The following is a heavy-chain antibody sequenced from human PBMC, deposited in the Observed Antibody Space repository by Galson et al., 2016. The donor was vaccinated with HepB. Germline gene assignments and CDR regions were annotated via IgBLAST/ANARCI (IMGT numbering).Heavy chain of an antibody. CDR3: AHIGSFDY. Sequence: LVKPTQTLTLTCTFSAFSLRTSGVGVAWIRQPPGKALEWLAVIYWDDAKHYSPSLRSRLTITKGTSKNQVVLTMTNMDPVDTATYFCAHIGSFDYWGQGILVTVSA. D-gene: IGHD1-26*01. CDR1: AFSLRTSGVG. V-gene: IGHV2-5*02. CDR2: IYWDDAK. J-gene: IGHJ4*02.